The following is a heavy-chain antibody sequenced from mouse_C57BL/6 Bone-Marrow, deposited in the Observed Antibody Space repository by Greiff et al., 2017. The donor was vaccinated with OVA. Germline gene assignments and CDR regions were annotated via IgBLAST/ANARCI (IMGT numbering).Heavy chain of an antibody. CDR2: IHPNSGST. J-gene: IGHJ4*01. CDR1: GYTFTSYW. Sequence: QVQLKQPGAELVKPGASVKLSCKASGYTFTSYWMHWVKQRPGQGLEWIGMIHPNSGSTNYNEKFKSKATLTVDKSSSTAYMQLSSLTSEDSADYYCARPYDCGRDYYAMDYWGQGTSVTVSS. D-gene: IGHD2-4*01. CDR3: ARPYDCGRDYYAMDY. V-gene: IGHV1-64*01.